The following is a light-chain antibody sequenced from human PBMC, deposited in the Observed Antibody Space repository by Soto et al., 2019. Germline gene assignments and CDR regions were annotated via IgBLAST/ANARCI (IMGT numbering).Light chain of an antibody. CDR2: DVS. CDR3: SSYTCGSTTYV. V-gene: IGLV2-14*03. J-gene: IGLJ1*01. CDR1: SSDVGAYKY. Sequence: QSSLTQPASVSGSPGQSITISCTGTSSDVGAYKYVSWHQQHPGKAPKLMIYDVSDRPSGVSDRFSGSKSGNTASLTISGFQAEDEADYYCSSYTCGSTTYVLGKGTKVTVL.